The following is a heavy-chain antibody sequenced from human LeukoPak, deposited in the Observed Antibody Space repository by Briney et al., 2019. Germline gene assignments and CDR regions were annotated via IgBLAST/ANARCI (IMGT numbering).Heavy chain of an antibody. Sequence: PGGSLRLSCAASGFTFSDHYMDWVRQAPGKGLEWVGRTKNKANSYTTQYAASVKGRFTISRDDSKNSLYLQMNSLKTEDTAVYYCARGSSGVTISSYGMDVWGKGTTVTVSP. J-gene: IGHJ6*04. CDR2: TKNKANSYTT. V-gene: IGHV3-72*01. CDR1: GFTFSDHY. D-gene: IGHD3-9*01. CDR3: ARGSSGVTISSYGMDV.